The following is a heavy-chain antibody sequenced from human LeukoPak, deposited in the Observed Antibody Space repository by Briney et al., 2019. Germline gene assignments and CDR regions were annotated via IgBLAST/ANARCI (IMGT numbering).Heavy chain of an antibody. CDR3: ARAAYGSGSYFGADYYGMDV. J-gene: IGHJ6*02. CDR1: GYTFTSYG. CDR2: ISAYNGNT. Sequence: ASVKVSCKASGYTFTSYGISWVRQAPGQGLEWMGWISAYNGNTNYAQKLQGRVTMTTDTSTSTAYMELRSLRSDDTAVYYCARAAYGSGSYFGADYYGMDVWGQGTTVTVSS. V-gene: IGHV1-18*01. D-gene: IGHD3-10*01.